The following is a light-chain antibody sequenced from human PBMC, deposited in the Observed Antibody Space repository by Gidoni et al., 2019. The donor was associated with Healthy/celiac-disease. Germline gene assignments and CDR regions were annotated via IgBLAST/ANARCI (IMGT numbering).Light chain of an antibody. CDR2: EAS. CDR3: QQRSRWPLT. J-gene: IGKJ4*01. V-gene: IGKV3-11*01. CDR1: QSISGY. Sequence: IVSTQSPATLSWSPGERATLSCRASQSISGYLAWYQQQPGQAPSLLISEASNRAPGLPARFSGSGSGTDFTLTISSLEPEDFAVYFCQQRSRWPLTFGGGTEVEIK.